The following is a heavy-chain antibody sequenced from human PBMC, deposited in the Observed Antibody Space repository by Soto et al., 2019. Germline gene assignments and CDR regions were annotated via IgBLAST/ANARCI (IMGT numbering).Heavy chain of an antibody. Sequence: GASVKVSCKASGYTFTNYYMHWVRQAPGQGLEWMGVIHYSGATPTYAQKFQGRVTMARDTSTSTVYVELSSLTSEDTAVYYCARGWQDLATTGSFDYWGQGTLGTVSS. J-gene: IGHJ4*02. CDR3: ARGWQDLATTGSFDY. CDR2: IHYSGATP. CDR1: GYTFTNYY. V-gene: IGHV1-46*01. D-gene: IGHD1-1*01.